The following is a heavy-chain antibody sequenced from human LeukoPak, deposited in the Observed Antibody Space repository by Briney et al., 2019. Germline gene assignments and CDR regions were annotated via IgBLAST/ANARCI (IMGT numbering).Heavy chain of an antibody. CDR3: ARGDFWSDYYGYFEY. J-gene: IGHJ4*02. V-gene: IGHV3-11*01. CDR1: GFTFSDYY. D-gene: IGHD3-3*01. CDR2: ITSRGSFT. Sequence: GGSLRLSCAASGFTFSDYYMSWIRQAPGKGLEWVSYITSRGSFTYFGASVKGRFTISRDNAKNSLYLQMNRLRAEDTAVYYCARGDFWSDYYGYFEYWGQGTLVTVSS.